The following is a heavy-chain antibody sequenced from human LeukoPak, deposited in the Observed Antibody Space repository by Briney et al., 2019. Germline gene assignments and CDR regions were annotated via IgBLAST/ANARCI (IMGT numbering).Heavy chain of an antibody. CDR3: AVQWFGDPTPFDY. V-gene: IGHV3-23*01. CDR1: GFTFSGYA. CDR2: ISGSGDST. Sequence: GGSLRLSCAASGFTFSGYAMSWVRQAPGKGLEWVSTISGSGDSTFYADSVKGRFSISRDTSKNTLYLQMSSLRAEDTAIYYCAVQWFGDPTPFDYWGQGTLVTVSS. J-gene: IGHJ4*02. D-gene: IGHD3-10*01.